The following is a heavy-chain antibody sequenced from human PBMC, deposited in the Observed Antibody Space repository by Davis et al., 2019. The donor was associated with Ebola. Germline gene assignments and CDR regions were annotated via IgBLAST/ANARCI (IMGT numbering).Heavy chain of an antibody. J-gene: IGHJ5*02. V-gene: IGHV3-11*01. CDR2: ISSSGSTI. Sequence: GESLKISCAASGFTFSDYYMSWIRQAPGKGLEWVSYISSSGSTIYYADSVKGRFTISRDNAKNSLYLQMNSLRAEDTAVYYCARGPFGDGYNYEIWFDPWGQGTLVTVSS. D-gene: IGHD5-24*01. CDR3: ARGPFGDGYNYEIWFDP. CDR1: GFTFSDYY.